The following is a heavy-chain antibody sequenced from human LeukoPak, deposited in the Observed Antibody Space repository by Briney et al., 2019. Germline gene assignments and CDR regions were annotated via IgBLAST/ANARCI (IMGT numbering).Heavy chain of an antibody. CDR3: ARALYNRGWYPDYFDS. CDR2: ITGSGLRT. D-gene: IGHD6-19*01. J-gene: IGHJ4*02. Sequence: GGSLRLSCAASGFTFSNYAMHWVRQAPGKGLEWVSGITGSGLRTYYGDSVKGRFTIYRDNSKNTLYLQMNSLGAEDTAVYYCARALYNRGWYPDYFDSWGQGTLVTVSA. V-gene: IGHV3-23*01. CDR1: GFTFSNYA.